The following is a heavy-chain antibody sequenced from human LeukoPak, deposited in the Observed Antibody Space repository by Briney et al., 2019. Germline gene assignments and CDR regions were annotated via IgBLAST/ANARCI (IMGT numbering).Heavy chain of an antibody. V-gene: IGHV3-13*01. CDR2: IGIAGDT. CDR1: GFTFSAHD. CDR3: VREKYYYGSGLPHYGMDV. J-gene: IGHJ6*02. Sequence: GGSLRLSCAASGFTFSAHDMHWVRQATGKGLEWVSAIGIAGDTYYPGSVKGRFTISRENAKDSLYLQMNSLRAGDTAAYYCVREKYYYGSGLPHYGMDVWGQGTTVTVSS. D-gene: IGHD3-10*01.